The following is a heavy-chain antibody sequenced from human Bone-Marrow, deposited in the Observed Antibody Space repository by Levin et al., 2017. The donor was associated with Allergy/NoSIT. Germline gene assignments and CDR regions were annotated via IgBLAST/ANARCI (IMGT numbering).Heavy chain of an antibody. CDR1: GGSLSSYY. V-gene: IGHV4-59*01. CDR3: ARGPNRYYFDS. J-gene: IGHJ4*02. Sequence: SQTLSLTCTVSGGSLSSYYWSWIRQPPGKGLEWIGYIYYTGTSNYNPSLKSAVTISVDTSKNQFSLRLSSMTAADTAVYYCARGPNRYYFDSWGQGTLVTVSS. CDR2: IYYTGTS.